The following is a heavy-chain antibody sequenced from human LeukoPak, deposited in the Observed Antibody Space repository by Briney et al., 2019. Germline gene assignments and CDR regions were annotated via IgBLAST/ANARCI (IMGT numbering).Heavy chain of an antibody. CDR2: IKHSGRT. CDR1: GGSFSGYY. Sequence: SETLSLTCAVYGGSFSGYYWSWIRQPPGKGLEGIGEIKHSGRTNDNPSIRRRVTILVATSKNQFSLKLSSVTAADTAVYYCARHGPLYDIVVVPAAMGGGRFDYWGQGTLVTVSS. D-gene: IGHD2-2*01. J-gene: IGHJ4*02. V-gene: IGHV4-34*01. CDR3: ARHGPLYDIVVVPAAMGGGRFDY.